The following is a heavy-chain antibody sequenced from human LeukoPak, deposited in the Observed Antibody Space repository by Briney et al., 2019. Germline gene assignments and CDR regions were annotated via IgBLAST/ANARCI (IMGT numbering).Heavy chain of an antibody. V-gene: IGHV3-7*01. Sequence: GGSLRLSCAASGFTFSSYWMSWVRQAPGKGLGWVANIKQGGSEKFYVDSVKGRFTISRDNAKNSLYLQMNSLRAEDTAAYYCARDRWGYSYGGDWGQGTLVTVSS. CDR2: IKQGGSEK. D-gene: IGHD5-18*01. CDR1: GFTFSSYW. CDR3: ARDRWGYSYGGD. J-gene: IGHJ4*02.